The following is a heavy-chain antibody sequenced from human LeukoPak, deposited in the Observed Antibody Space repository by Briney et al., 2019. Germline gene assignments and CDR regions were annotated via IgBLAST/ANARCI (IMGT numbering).Heavy chain of an antibody. Sequence: PGEPLKISCKGSGYSFTSYWIGWVRQMPGKGLEWMGIIYPGDSDTRYSPSFQGQVTISADKSISTAYLQWSSLKASDTAMYYCARHGASTSPLIGDAFDIWGQGRMVTVSS. V-gene: IGHV5-51*01. CDR1: GYSFTSYW. D-gene: IGHD2-2*01. CDR3: ARHGASTSPLIGDAFDI. CDR2: IYPGDSDT. J-gene: IGHJ3*02.